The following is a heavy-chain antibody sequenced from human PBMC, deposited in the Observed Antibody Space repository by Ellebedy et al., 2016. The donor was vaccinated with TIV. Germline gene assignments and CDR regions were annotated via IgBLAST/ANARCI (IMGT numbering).Heavy chain of an antibody. V-gene: IGHV7-4-1*02. CDR2: INTNTGNP. Sequence: AASVKVSCKASAYSFINYAMNWVRQAPGQGLEWRGWINTNTGNPTYAQGFTGRFVFPLDTSVSTAYLHISSLKAEDTAIYYCARAAATGFLWYFDLWGRGTLVTVSS. D-gene: IGHD6-13*01. CDR3: ARAAATGFLWYFDL. CDR1: AYSFINYA. J-gene: IGHJ2*01.